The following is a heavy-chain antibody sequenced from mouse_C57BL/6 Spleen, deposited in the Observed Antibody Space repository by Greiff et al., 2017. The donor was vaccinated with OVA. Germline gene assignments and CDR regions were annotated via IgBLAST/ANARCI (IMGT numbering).Heavy chain of an antibody. Sequence: QVQLKQSGAELVRPGASVTLSCKASGYTFTDYEMHWVKQTPVHGLEWIGAIDPDTGGTAYNQKFKGKATLTADKSSSTAYMELRSLTSEDSAVYYGTMVTTGDEGYWGQGTTLTVSS. V-gene: IGHV1-15*01. D-gene: IGHD2-3*01. CDR3: TMVTTGDEGY. CDR2: IDPDTGGT. CDR1: GYTFTDYE. J-gene: IGHJ2*01.